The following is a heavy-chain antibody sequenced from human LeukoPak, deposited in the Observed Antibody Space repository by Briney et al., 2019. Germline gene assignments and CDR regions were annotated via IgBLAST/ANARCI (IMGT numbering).Heavy chain of an antibody. Sequence: SETLSLTCAVYGGSFSGYYWSWIRQPLGKGLEWIGEINHSGSTDYNPSLKSRVTISVDTSKNQFSLKLSSVTAADTAVYYCARVRSLQSITMVRGVITDVWGKGTTVTVSS. CDR3: ARVRSLQSITMVRGVITDV. CDR1: GGSFSGYY. J-gene: IGHJ6*04. CDR2: INHSGST. V-gene: IGHV4-34*01. D-gene: IGHD3-10*01.